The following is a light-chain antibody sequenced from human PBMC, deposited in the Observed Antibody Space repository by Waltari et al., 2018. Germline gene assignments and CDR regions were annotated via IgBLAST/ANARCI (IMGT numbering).Light chain of an antibody. V-gene: IGLV2-14*03. CDR2: DVS. Sequence: QSALTQPASVSGSPGQSITISCTGTSSDVGGYDYVSWYQQHPGKAPKLMIYDVSYRPSGVSDRFSGSKSGSTASLTISGLQAEDEAVYYCSSYTTSSLLFGGGTKLTVL. CDR3: SSYTTSSLL. J-gene: IGLJ2*01. CDR1: SSDVGGYDY.